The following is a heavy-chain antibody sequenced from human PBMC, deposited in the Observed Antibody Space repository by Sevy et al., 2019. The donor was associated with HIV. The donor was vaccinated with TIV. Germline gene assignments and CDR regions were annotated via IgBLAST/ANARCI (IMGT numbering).Heavy chain of an antibody. CDR2: IGSDGETT. CDR3: ASVSGTYHAFDL. V-gene: IGHV3-64*01. CDR1: GFPFSSYS. Sequence: GGSLRLSCAASGFPFSSYSFYWVRQAPGKGLEYVSAIGSDGETTLYASSVKGRFTISRDNSKNTVFLQMGRLRSEDMGVYYCASVSGTYHAFDLWGRGTMATVSS. J-gene: IGHJ3*01. D-gene: IGHD1-26*01.